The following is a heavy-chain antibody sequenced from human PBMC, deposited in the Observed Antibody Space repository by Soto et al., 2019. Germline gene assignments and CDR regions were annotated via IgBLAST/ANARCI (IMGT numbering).Heavy chain of an antibody. CDR2: ISYDGSDK. CDR3: AEDAEPYVDILATIRSGYYCDGMDV. CDR1: GFSFSSSG. Sequence: QVQLVESGGGVVQPGGSLRLSCAASGFSFSSSGMHWVRQAPGKGLEWVAVISYDGSDKYYADSVKGRFTISRDKSKNTLHPQMDSIKPEDTAVYYCAEDAEPYVDILATIRSGYYCDGMDVWGQGTTVTVSS. V-gene: IGHV3-30*18. J-gene: IGHJ6*02. D-gene: IGHD5-12*01.